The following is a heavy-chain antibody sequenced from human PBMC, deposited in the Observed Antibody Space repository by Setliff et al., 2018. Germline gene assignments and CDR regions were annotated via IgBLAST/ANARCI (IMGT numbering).Heavy chain of an antibody. V-gene: IGHV4-4*08. CDR3: AREGFYCTNGVCYRPFDY. Sequence: SETLSLTCTVSGGSISSDIWSWIRQPPGKGLEWIGYIYSSGSTNYNPSLKSRVTISVDTSNNRFSLNLTSVTAADTAVYYCAREGFYCTNGVCYRPFDYWGQGTLVTVSS. CDR2: IYSSGST. CDR1: GGSISSDI. J-gene: IGHJ4*02. D-gene: IGHD2-8*01.